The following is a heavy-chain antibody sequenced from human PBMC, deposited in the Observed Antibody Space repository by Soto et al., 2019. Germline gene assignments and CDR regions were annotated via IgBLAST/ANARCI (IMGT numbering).Heavy chain of an antibody. CDR3: VRTGGKPPDY. CDR2: IKEDGSEK. Sequence: EVQLVESGGGLVQPGGSLRLSCAVSGFTFNRHWMSWVRQTPGKGLEWVASIKEDGSEKSYVDSVKGRFTISRDNAKNSLFLQMNSLRVEDTAVYYCVRTGGKPPDYWGQGTLGTVSS. V-gene: IGHV3-7*01. CDR1: GFTFNRHW. J-gene: IGHJ4*02.